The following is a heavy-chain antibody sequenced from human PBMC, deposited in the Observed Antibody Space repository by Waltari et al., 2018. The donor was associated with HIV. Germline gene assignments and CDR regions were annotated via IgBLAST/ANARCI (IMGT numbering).Heavy chain of an antibody. D-gene: IGHD2-8*01. J-gene: IGHJ4*02. Sequence: QVQLVQSGAEVKKPGSSVKVSCKASGGTFSSYAISWVRQAPGQGLEWMGSSIPSLVRANYAQKYQARVTITADKSTSTAYMELSSLRSEDTAVYYCAAGCTNGVCRMDYWGQGTLVTVSS. CDR1: GGTFSSYA. CDR3: AAGCTNGVCRMDY. V-gene: IGHV1-69*04. CDR2: SIPSLVRA.